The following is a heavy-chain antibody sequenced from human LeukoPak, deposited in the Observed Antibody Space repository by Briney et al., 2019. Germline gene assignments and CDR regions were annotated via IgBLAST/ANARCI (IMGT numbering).Heavy chain of an antibody. Sequence: SETLSLTCIVSGGSISSTTYYWGWIRQPPGKRLEWIGSIYYSGNTYYNPSLKSRVTISVDTSKNQFSLKLSSVTAADTAVYYCARHTAADDYWGQGTLVTVSS. J-gene: IGHJ4*02. D-gene: IGHD5-18*01. V-gene: IGHV4-39*01. CDR2: IYYSGNT. CDR1: GGSISSTTYY. CDR3: ARHTAADDY.